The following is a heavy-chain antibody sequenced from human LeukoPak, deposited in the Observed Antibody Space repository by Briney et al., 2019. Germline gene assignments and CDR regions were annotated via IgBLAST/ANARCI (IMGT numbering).Heavy chain of an antibody. V-gene: IGHV1-8*02. J-gene: IGHJ4*02. D-gene: IGHD5-24*01. CDR1: GHTFTCPD. CDR3: AKMGQFEY. CDR2: TNPNSGNT. Sequence: GPSVQVTFKVSGHTFTCPDTNWVSPATGQALDWRGWTNPNSGNTGYAHKFQGRVTMTRKTSIRAAYLELRSLRSKDAAVYYCAKMGQFEYWRQGTLVTVSS.